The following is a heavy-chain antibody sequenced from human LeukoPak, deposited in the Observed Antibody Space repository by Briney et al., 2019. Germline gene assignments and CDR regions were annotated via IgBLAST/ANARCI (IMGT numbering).Heavy chain of an antibody. CDR3: ARDNNQGDSPGY. J-gene: IGHJ4*02. CDR1: GYTFTSYY. Sequence: GASVKVSCKASGYTFTSYYMHWVRQAPGQGLEWMGIINPSGGSTSYAQKFQGGVTMTRDTSTSTVYMELSSLRSEDTAVYYCARDNNQGDSPGYWGQGTLVTVSS. CDR2: INPSGGST. V-gene: IGHV1-46*01. D-gene: IGHD2-21*02.